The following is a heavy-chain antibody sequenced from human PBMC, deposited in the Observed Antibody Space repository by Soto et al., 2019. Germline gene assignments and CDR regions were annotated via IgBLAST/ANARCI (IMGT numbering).Heavy chain of an antibody. V-gene: IGHV3-23*01. D-gene: IGHD6-13*01. CDR3: AKDQSNSWDYSYYGMDG. CDR2: ISGSGGST. J-gene: IGHJ6*02. CDR1: GFTFSSYA. Sequence: GSLSLSCAASGFTFSSYAMSWFRQSPGKVLEWVSAISGSGGSTYYADSVKGRFTISRDNSKNTLYLQMNSLRAEDTAVYYCAKDQSNSWDYSYYGMDGWGQGTTDTV.